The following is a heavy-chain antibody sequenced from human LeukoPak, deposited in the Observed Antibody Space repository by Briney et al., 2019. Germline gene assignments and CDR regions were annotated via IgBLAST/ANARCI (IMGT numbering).Heavy chain of an antibody. CDR1: GGSFSGYY. D-gene: IGHD3-10*01. Sequence: PSETLSLTCAVYGGSFSGYYWSWIRQPPGKGLEWIGEINHSGSTNYNRSLKSRVTISVDTSKNQFSLKLSSVTAADTAVYYCASSGSYLGGFDYWGQGTLVTVSS. J-gene: IGHJ4*02. V-gene: IGHV4-34*01. CDR3: ASSGSYLGGFDY. CDR2: INHSGST.